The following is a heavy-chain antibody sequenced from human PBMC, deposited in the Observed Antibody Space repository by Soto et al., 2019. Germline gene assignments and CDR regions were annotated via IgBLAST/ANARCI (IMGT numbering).Heavy chain of an antibody. Sequence: SLRLSCAASGFTFSSYGMHWVRQAPGKGLEWVAVISYDGSNKYYADSVKGRFTISRDNSKNTLYLQMNSLRAEDTAVYYCAKDIRFLEWFPSYYFDYWGQGTLVTVSS. D-gene: IGHD3-3*01. CDR2: ISYDGSNK. V-gene: IGHV3-30*18. CDR1: GFTFSSYG. J-gene: IGHJ4*02. CDR3: AKDIRFLEWFPSYYFDY.